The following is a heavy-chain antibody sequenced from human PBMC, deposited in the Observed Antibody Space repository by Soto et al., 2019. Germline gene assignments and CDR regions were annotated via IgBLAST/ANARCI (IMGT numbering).Heavy chain of an antibody. CDR3: ARLVNYYFGMDV. CDR1: DTTHW. CDR2: IYPGDSDT. J-gene: IGHJ6*02. Sequence: GESLKISCKASDTTHWIGWVRQKPGKGLEWMGIIYPGDSDTKYSPSSQGQVTISVDKSISTAYLHWSSLKASDTATYYCARLVNYYFGMDVWGLGTTVTVS. V-gene: IGHV5-51*01.